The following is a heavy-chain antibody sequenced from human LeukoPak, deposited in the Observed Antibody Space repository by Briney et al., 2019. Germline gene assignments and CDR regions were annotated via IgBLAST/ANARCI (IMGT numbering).Heavy chain of an antibody. V-gene: IGHV3-7*01. Sequence: GGSLRLSCAASGFTFSSYWMSWVRQALGKGLEWVANIKQDGSEKYYMDSVKGRFTISRDNTKNSLYLQMNSLRAEDTAVYYCARDSRGAFDYWGQGTLVTVSS. CDR1: GFTFSSYW. D-gene: IGHD3-10*01. J-gene: IGHJ4*02. CDR3: ARDSRGAFDY. CDR2: IKQDGSEK.